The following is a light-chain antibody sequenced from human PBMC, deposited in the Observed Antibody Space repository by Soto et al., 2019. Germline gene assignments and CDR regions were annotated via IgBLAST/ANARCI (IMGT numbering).Light chain of an antibody. CDR3: QQRSNWPTIT. V-gene: IGKV3D-20*02. J-gene: IGKJ5*01. CDR1: QSVSISY. Sequence: EIVLTQSPGTLSLSPGERATLSCRASQSVSISYLAWYQQKPGQAPRLLIYATSSRATGIPDRFSGSGSGTDFTLTITRLEPEDFAVYYCQQRSNWPTITFGQGTRLEIK. CDR2: ATS.